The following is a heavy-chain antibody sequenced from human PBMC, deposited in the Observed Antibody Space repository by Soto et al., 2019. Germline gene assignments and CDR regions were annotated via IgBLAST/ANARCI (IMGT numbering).Heavy chain of an antibody. D-gene: IGHD2-2*01. V-gene: IGHV3-15*01. Sequence: GGSLRLSCAASGFTFSNAWMSWVRQAPGKGLEWVGRIKSKTDGGTTDYAAPAKGRFTISRDDSKNTLYLQMNSLKTEDTAVYYCTTGISLSPADIVVVPAAIRSRYYYGMDVWGQGTTVTVSS. CDR2: IKSKTDGGTT. CDR1: GFTFSNAW. CDR3: TTGISLSPADIVVVPAAIRSRYYYGMDV. J-gene: IGHJ6*02.